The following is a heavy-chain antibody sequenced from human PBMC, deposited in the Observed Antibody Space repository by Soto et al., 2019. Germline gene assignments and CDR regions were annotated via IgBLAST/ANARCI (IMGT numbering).Heavy chain of an antibody. D-gene: IGHD7-27*01. CDR3: ARDSPLLATGDGCEDI. J-gene: IGHJ3*02. Sequence: GGSLRLSCAASGFTFSSYWMSWVRQAPGKGLEWVANIKQDGSEKYYVDSVKGRFTISRDNAKNSLYLQMNSLRAEDTAVYYCARDSPLLATGDGCEDIWGQGTMVTVSS. V-gene: IGHV3-7*03. CDR2: IKQDGSEK. CDR1: GFTFSSYW.